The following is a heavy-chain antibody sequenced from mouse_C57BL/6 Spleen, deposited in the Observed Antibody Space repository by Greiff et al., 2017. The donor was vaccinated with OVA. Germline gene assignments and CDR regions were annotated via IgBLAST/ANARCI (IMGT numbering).Heavy chain of an antibody. Sequence: EVKLVESGGGLVKPGGSLKLSCAASGFTFSDYGMHWVRQAPKKGLEWVAYISSGSSTIYYADTVKGRFTISRDNAKNTLFLQMTSLRSEDTAMYYCARDGLYYYAMDYWGQGTSVTVSS. J-gene: IGHJ4*01. V-gene: IGHV5-17*01. CDR1: GFTFSDYG. CDR2: ISSGSSTI. CDR3: ARDGLYYYAMDY. D-gene: IGHD2-3*01.